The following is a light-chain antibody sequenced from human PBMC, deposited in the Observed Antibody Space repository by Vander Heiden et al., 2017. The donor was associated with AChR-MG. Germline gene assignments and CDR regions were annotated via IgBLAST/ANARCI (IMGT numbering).Light chain of an antibody. CDR3: SSYAGGNFII. Sequence: QSALTQPPSSSASPGQSVTISLAGTSSDVGGYNYVSWYQVHPANAPRLIVHEVTKRPAGVPDRFSGSKSGNTASLTVSGLQEDDEADYYCSSYAGGNFIIFGGGTKLTVL. J-gene: IGLJ2*01. CDR1: SSDVGGYNY. V-gene: IGLV2-8*01. CDR2: EVT.